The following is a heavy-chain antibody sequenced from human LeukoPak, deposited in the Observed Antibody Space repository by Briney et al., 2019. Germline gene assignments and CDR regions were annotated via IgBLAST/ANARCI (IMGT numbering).Heavy chain of an antibody. CDR3: ARSWAFDF. D-gene: IGHD6-13*01. Sequence: PGGSLRLSCAASGFTFNTYAMNWVRQAPGKGLEWGSVISGDYTNYADSVRGRFTISKNNSRNTLYLQMNSLRADDTAVYFCARSWAFDFWGQGTLVTVSS. CDR1: GFTFNTYA. CDR2: ISGDYT. J-gene: IGHJ4*02. V-gene: IGHV3-23*01.